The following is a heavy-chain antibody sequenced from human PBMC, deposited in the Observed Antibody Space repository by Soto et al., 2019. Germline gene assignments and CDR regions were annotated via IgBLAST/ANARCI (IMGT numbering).Heavy chain of an antibody. J-gene: IGHJ4*02. D-gene: IGHD5-18*01. V-gene: IGHV1-69*01. CDR2: IIPIFGTA. CDR1: GGTFSSYA. CDR3: ARGGVSSYGYSACDY. Sequence: QVQLVQSGAEVKKPGSSVKVSCQASGGTFSSYAISWVRQAPGQGLEGMGGIIPIFGTANYAQKFQGRVTITADESTSTAYMELSSLRSEDTAVYYCARGGVSSYGYSACDYWGQGTLVTVSS.